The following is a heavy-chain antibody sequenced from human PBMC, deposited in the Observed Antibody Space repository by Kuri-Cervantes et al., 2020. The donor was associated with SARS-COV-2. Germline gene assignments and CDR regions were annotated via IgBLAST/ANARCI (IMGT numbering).Heavy chain of an antibody. V-gene: IGHV3-21*01. D-gene: IGHD2-2*02. J-gene: IGHJ6*03. CDR1: GFTFSSYS. CDR2: ISSSGSTI. Sequence: GESLKISCAASGFTFSSYSMNWVRQAPGKGLERVSSISSSGSTIYYADSVKGRFTISRDNTKNSLYLQMNSLRAEDTAVYYCARGVVPAAIRYYYYYYYMDVWGKGTTVTVSS. CDR3: ARGVVPAAIRYYYYYYYMDV.